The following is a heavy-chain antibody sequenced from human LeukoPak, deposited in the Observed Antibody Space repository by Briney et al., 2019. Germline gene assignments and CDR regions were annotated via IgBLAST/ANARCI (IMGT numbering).Heavy chain of an antibody. CDR1: GGSISSYY. V-gene: IGHV4-59*12. D-gene: IGHD3-10*01. Sequence: SETLSLTCTVSGGSISSYYWSWIRQPPGKGLEWIGYIYYSGSTNYNPSLKSRVTISVDTSKNQFSLKLSSVTAADTAVYYCARRPITMVRGVTKYNWFDPWGQGTLVTVSS. CDR3: ARRPITMVRGVTKYNWFDP. J-gene: IGHJ5*02. CDR2: IYYSGST.